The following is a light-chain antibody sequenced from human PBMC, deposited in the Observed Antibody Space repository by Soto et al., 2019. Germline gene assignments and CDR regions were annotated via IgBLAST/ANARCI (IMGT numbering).Light chain of an antibody. CDR1: QSIGDN. CDR3: QQYYNWPRT. V-gene: IGKV3-15*01. J-gene: IGKJ1*01. Sequence: EIEMTQSPATLSASPGGRATISCRASQSIGDNLNWYQLKPGQAPRVLIYGASSWVRGFPARFSGSGYGTDFTLTISSLQSEDFAIYYCQQYYNWPRTFGQGTKVEVK. CDR2: GAS.